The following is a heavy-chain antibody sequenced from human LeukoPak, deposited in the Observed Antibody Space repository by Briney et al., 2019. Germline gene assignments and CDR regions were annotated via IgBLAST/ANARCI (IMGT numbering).Heavy chain of an antibody. CDR2: IYTGGGR. CDR1: GFIFSHYG. Sequence: GGSLRLSCAASGFIFSHYGMNWVRQAPGKELEWVSVIYTGGGRYYADSVRGRFTISRDTSKNMVFLQMNSLRVEDTAVYYCARGIDYWGRGTLVTVSS. V-gene: IGHV3-53*01. CDR3: ARGIDY. J-gene: IGHJ4*02.